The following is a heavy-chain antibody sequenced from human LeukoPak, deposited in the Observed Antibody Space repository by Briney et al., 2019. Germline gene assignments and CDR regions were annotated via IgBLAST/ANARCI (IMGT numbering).Heavy chain of an antibody. D-gene: IGHD1-26*01. CDR1: GFIFSTYA. CDR3: ARDDIIVGATTLDY. J-gene: IGHJ4*02. CDR2: ISSDGSNK. Sequence: PGGSLRLSCEASGFIFSTYAMHWVRQAPGEGLEWLAVISSDGSNKYHVDSVKGRFTISRDNSKNTLYLEMDSVRLGDTAVYYCARDDIIVGATTLDYWGQGTLVTVSS. V-gene: IGHV3-30*04.